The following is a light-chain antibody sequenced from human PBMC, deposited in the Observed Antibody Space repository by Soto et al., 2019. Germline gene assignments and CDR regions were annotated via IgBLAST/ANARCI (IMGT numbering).Light chain of an antibody. CDR3: NSYTSSSTDVTDVV. CDR1: SSDVGGYNY. Sequence: QSALTQPASVSGSPGQSITISCTGTSSDVGGYNYVSWYQQHPGKAPKLMIYEVSNRPSGVSNRFSGSKSGNTASLTISGLQPEDEADYYCNSYTSSSTDVTDVVLGGGTQLTVL. V-gene: IGLV2-14*01. J-gene: IGLJ2*01. CDR2: EVS.